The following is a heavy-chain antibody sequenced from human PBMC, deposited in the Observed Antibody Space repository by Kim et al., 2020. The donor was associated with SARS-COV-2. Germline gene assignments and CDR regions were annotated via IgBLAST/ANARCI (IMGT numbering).Heavy chain of an antibody. D-gene: IGHD6-19*01. CDR2: ISGSGGST. V-gene: IGHV3-23*01. Sequence: GGSLRLSCAASGFTFSSYAMSWVRQAPGKGLEWVSAISGSGGSTYYADSVKGRFTISRDNSKNTLYLQMNSLRAEDTAVYYCAKGRDVYSSGLREYFQHWGQGTLVTVSS. J-gene: IGHJ1*01. CDR1: GFTFSSYA. CDR3: AKGRDVYSSGLREYFQH.